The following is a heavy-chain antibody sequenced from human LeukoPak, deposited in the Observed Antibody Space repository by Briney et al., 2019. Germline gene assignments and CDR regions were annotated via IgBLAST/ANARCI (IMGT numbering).Heavy chain of an antibody. Sequence: GGSLRLSCAVSGFTFSSYAMSWVRPAPGKGLEWVSAISGSVGSTYYADSVKGRFTISRDNSKNTLYLQMNSLRAEDTAVYYCAKELTTYDILTGYYGDAFDIWGQGTMVTVSS. CDR2: ISGSVGST. V-gene: IGHV3-23*01. CDR1: GFTFSSYA. D-gene: IGHD3-9*01. J-gene: IGHJ3*02. CDR3: AKELTTYDILTGYYGDAFDI.